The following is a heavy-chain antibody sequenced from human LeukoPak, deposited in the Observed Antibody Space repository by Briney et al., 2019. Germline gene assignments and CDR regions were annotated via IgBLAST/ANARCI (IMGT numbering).Heavy chain of an antibody. J-gene: IGHJ5*02. D-gene: IGHD6-13*01. CDR2: IYYSGST. V-gene: IGHV4-59*08. Sequence: PSETLSLTCTVSGGSISSYYWSWIRQPPGKGLEWIGYIYYSGSTNYNPSLKSRVTISVDTSKNQFSLKLSSVTAADTAVYYCARLGGSSSWWRGNWFDPWGQGTLVTVSS. CDR3: ARLGGSSSWWRGNWFDP. CDR1: GGSISSYY.